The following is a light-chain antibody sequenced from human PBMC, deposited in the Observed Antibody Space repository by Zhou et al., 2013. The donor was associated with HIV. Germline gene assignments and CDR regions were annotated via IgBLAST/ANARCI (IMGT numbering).Light chain of an antibody. CDR2: AAS. CDR3: QQYHNYPRT. V-gene: IGKV1-5*01. CDR1: QNVNSW. Sequence: DIQMTQSPSTLSASIGDSVAVTCRASQNVNSWLAWYQQKPGKAPKRLIYAASTLQSGVPSRFSGNGSGTDFALTIDCLQSEDFATYYCQQYHNYPRTFGPGTKLEV. J-gene: IGKJ1*01.